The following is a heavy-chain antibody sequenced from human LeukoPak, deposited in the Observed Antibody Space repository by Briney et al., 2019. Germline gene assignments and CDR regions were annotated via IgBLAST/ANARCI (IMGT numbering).Heavy chain of an antibody. Sequence: ASVKVSCKASGYTFTSYDINWVRQATGQGLEWMGWMNPNSGNTGYAQKFQGRVTMTRNTSISTAYMELRSLRSEDTAVYYCARGPSYVVTFGGVINWFDPWGQGTLVTVSS. J-gene: IGHJ5*02. V-gene: IGHV1-8*01. D-gene: IGHD3-16*01. CDR1: GYTFTSYD. CDR2: MNPNSGNT. CDR3: ARGPSYVVTFGGVINWFDP.